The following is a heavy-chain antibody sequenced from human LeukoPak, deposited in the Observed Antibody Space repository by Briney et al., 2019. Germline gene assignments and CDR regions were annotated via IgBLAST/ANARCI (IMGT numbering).Heavy chain of an antibody. Sequence: GGSLRLSCAASGFTFSSYGMPWVRQAPGKGLEWVSAISGSGGSTYYADSVKGRFTISRDNSKNTLYLQMNSLRAEDTAVYYCAKNSAWTTVTTGLSYWGQGTLVTVSS. CDR1: GFTFSSYG. CDR2: ISGSGGST. CDR3: AKNSAWTTVTTGLSY. D-gene: IGHD4-17*01. V-gene: IGHV3-23*01. J-gene: IGHJ4*02.